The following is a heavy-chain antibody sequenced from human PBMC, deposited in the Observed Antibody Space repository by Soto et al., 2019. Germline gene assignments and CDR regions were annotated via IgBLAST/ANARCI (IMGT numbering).Heavy chain of an antibody. J-gene: IGHJ5*01. V-gene: IGHV4-4*02. CDR2: TGST. Sequence: SETLSLTSAVSGVSISSGNWWTWVRQTPQRGLEYTGSTDYNPSLKGRVTILVDTSENQFSLKLSSVTAADTAVYYCARSARYFEWFEYWGQGTLVTVSS. CDR3: ARSARYFEWFEY. D-gene: IGHD3-9*01. CDR1: GVSISSGNW.